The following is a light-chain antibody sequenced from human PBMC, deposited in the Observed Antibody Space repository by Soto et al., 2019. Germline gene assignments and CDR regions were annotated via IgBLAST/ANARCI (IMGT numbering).Light chain of an antibody. CDR3: QHYNSYSEA. CDR2: KAS. J-gene: IGKJ1*01. CDR1: QTISSW. Sequence: DIQMTQAPSTLSGSLGERVTITGRASQTISSWLAWYQQKPGKAPKLLIYKASTLKSGVPSRFSGSGSGTEFTLTISSLQPDDFATYYCQHYNSYSEAFGQGTKVDIK. V-gene: IGKV1-5*03.